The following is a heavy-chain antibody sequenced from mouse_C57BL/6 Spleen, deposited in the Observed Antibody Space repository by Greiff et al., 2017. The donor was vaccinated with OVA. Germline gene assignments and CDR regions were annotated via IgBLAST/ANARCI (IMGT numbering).Heavy chain of an antibody. CDR3: ARRVPPMDY. CDR1: GYTFTSYG. CDR2: IYPRSGNT. Sequence: VKLMESGAELARPGASVKLSCKASGYTFTSYGISWVKQRTGQGLEWIGEIYPRSGNTYYNEKFKGKATLTADKSSSTAYIELRSLTSEASEVYFCARRVPPMDYWGQGTSVTVSS. D-gene: IGHD5-1*01. J-gene: IGHJ4*01. V-gene: IGHV1-81*01.